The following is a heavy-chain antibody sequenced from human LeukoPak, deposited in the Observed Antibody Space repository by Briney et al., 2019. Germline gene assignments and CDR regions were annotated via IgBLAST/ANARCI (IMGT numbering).Heavy chain of an antibody. CDR3: ANSPRGYSYGTRQFDY. J-gene: IGHJ4*02. CDR1: GFTFSSYA. Sequence: GGSLRLSCAASGFTFSSYAMSWVRQAPGKGLEWVSAISGSGGSTYYADSVKGRFIISRDNSKNTLYLQRNSLRAEDTAVYYCANSPRGYSYGTRQFDYWGQGTLVTVSS. D-gene: IGHD5-18*01. CDR2: ISGSGGST. V-gene: IGHV3-23*01.